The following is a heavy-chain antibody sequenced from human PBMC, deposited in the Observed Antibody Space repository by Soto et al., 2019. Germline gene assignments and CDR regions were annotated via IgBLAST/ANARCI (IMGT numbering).Heavy chain of an antibody. Sequence: ASVKVSCKASGYTFTSYAMHWVRQAPGQRLEWMGWINAGNGNTKYSQKFQGRVTITRDTSASTAYMELSSLRSEDTAVYYCARDQNIVVVPAALDRVSFGAFDIWGQGTMVTVSS. CDR1: GYTFTSYA. CDR3: ARDQNIVVVPAALDRVSFGAFDI. D-gene: IGHD2-2*01. CDR2: INAGNGNT. V-gene: IGHV1-3*01. J-gene: IGHJ3*02.